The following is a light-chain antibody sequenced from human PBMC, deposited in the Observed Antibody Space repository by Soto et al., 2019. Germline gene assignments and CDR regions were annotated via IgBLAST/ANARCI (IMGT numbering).Light chain of an antibody. V-gene: IGKV1-6*01. CDR3: LQDYNYPWT. Sequence: AIQMTQSPSSLYAYVGDRVTITCRASQGIRNDLGWYQQKPGKAPKLLIYAASSLQSGVPSRFSGSGSGTDFTLTISSLQPEDFATYYCLQDYNYPWTFGQGTKVDIK. CDR2: AAS. J-gene: IGKJ1*01. CDR1: QGIRND.